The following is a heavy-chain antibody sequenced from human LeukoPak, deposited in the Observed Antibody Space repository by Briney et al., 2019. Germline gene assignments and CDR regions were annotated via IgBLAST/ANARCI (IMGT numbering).Heavy chain of an antibody. CDR3: AGQIWLGELFAHY. D-gene: IGHD3-10*01. CDR2: INSDGSST. J-gene: IGHJ4*02. V-gene: IGHV3-74*01. Sequence: GGSLTLSCAASGFTFSSYWMHWVRQAPGKGLVWVSRINSDGSSTDYADSVKGRYTISRDNAKNTLYLQMNSLRVEDTAVYYCAGQIWLGELFAHYGAQRPLVSVSS. CDR1: GFTFSSYW.